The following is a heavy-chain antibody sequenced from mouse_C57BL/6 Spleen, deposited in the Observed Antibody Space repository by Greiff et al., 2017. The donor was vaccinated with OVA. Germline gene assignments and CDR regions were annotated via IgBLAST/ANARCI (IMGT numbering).Heavy chain of an antibody. Sequence: VQLQQPGAELVRPGSSVKLSCKASGYTFTSYWMHWVKQRPIQGLEWIGNIDPSDSETHYNQKFKDKATLTVDKSSSTAYMQLSSLTSEDSAVYYCARGGYGSSYGYYAMDYWGQGTSVTVSS. D-gene: IGHD1-1*01. CDR2: IDPSDSET. CDR1: GYTFTSYW. J-gene: IGHJ4*01. CDR3: ARGGYGSSYGYYAMDY. V-gene: IGHV1-52*01.